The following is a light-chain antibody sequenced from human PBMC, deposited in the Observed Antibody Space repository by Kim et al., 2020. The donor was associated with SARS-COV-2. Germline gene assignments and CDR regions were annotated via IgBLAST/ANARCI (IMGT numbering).Light chain of an antibody. J-gene: IGKJ2*01. Sequence: DIVMTHSPDSLAVSLGERATINCKSSQSVLYSSNNKNYLAWYQQKPGQPPKLLIYWASTRDSGVPDRFSGSGSGTDFTLTISSLQAEDVAVYYCQQYYSSPYTFGQGTKLEIK. CDR2: WAS. CDR3: QQYYSSPYT. V-gene: IGKV4-1*01. CDR1: QSVLYSSNNKNY.